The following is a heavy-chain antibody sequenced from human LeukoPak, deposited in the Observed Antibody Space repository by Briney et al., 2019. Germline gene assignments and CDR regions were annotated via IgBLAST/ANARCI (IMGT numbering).Heavy chain of an antibody. Sequence: SETLSLTCTVSGGSISSGDYYWSWIRQPPGKGLEWIGYIYYSGSTYYNPSLKSRVTISVDTSKNQFSLKLSSVTAADTAVYYCARNRVTIFGVGGWFDPWGQGTLVTVSS. V-gene: IGHV4-30-4*08. CDR3: ARNRVTIFGVGGWFDP. J-gene: IGHJ5*02. D-gene: IGHD3-3*01. CDR1: GGSISSGDYY. CDR2: IYYSGST.